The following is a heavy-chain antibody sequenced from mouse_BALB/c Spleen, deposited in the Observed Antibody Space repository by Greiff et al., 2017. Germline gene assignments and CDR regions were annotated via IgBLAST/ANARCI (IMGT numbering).Heavy chain of an antibody. CDR1: GYSITSGYY. Sequence: EVQLQQSGPGLVKPSQSLSLTCSVTGYSITSGYYWNWIRQFPGNKLEWMGYISYDGSNNYNPSLKNRISITRDTSKNQFFLKLNSVTTEDTATYYCARTAYYGNYAWFAYWGQGTLVTVSA. CDR2: ISYDGSN. CDR3: ARTAYYGNYAWFAY. V-gene: IGHV3-6*02. J-gene: IGHJ3*01. D-gene: IGHD2-10*01.